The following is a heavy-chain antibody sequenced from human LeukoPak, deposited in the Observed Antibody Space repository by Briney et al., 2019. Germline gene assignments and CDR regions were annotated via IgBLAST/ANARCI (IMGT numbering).Heavy chain of an antibody. V-gene: IGHV1-8*01. CDR2: MNPKSGNT. CDR1: GYTFTSYD. J-gene: IGHJ6*02. D-gene: IGHD3-10*01. Sequence: ASVKVSCKASGYTFTSYDINWVRQATGQGLEWMGWMNPKSGNTGYAQKFQGRVTMTRNTSISTAYMELSSLRSEDTAVYYCARWGIYGSGTYYYYGMDVWGQGTTVTVSS. CDR3: ARWGIYGSGTYYYYGMDV.